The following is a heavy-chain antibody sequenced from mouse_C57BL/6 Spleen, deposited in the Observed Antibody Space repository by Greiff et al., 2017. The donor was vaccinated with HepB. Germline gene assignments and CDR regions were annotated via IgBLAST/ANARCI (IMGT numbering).Heavy chain of an antibody. CDR2: INPNNGGT. J-gene: IGHJ3*01. Sequence: VQLQQSGPELVKPGASVKISCKASGYTFTDYYMNWVKQSHGKSLEWIGDINPNNGGTSYNQKFKGKATLTVDKSSSTAYMELRSLTSEDSAVYYCARPYGTSAWFAYGGQGTLVTVSA. CDR1: GYTFTDYY. CDR3: ARPYGTSAWFAY. D-gene: IGHD2-1*01. V-gene: IGHV1-26*01.